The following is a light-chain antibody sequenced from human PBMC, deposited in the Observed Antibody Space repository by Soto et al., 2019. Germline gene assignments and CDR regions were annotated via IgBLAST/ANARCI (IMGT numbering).Light chain of an antibody. J-gene: IGKJ5*01. Sequence: EIVMTQSPGTLSVSPGESATLSCRASQSVSSNLAWYQQKPGQAPTLVIYDVSTRATGFPARFSGSGSGTEFTLTISSLQSEDFAVYSCQQYHKWPITFGQGTRLDIK. V-gene: IGKV3-15*01. CDR1: QSVSSN. CDR2: DVS. CDR3: QQYHKWPIT.